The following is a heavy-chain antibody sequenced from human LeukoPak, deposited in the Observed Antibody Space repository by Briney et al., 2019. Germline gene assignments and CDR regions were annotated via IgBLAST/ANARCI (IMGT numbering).Heavy chain of an antibody. J-gene: IGHJ4*02. D-gene: IGHD2-15*01. Sequence: GGSLRLSCAASGFTFSTYGMSWVRQAPGKGLEWVSAISGSGGSTYYADSVKGRFTISRDNSKNTLYLQMNSLRAEDTAVYYCAKLRSRCSGGTCPPGDYWGQGTLVTVSS. CDR3: AKLRSRCSGGTCPPGDY. V-gene: IGHV3-23*01. CDR2: ISGSGGST. CDR1: GFTFSTYG.